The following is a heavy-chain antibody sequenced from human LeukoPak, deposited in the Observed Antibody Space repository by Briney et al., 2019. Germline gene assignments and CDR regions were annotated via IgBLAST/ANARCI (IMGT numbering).Heavy chain of an antibody. CDR1: GLTFSNYA. CDR3: AKAHSMKGFDY. D-gene: IGHD2/OR15-2a*01. Sequence: PGGSLRLSCTASGLTFSNYATTWVRQAPGKGLEWVSAISGSGGSTYYADSVKGRFTISRDNSKNTLYLQMNSLRAEDTAVYYCAKAHSMKGFDYWGQGTLVTVSS. CDR2: ISGSGGST. J-gene: IGHJ4*02. V-gene: IGHV3-23*01.